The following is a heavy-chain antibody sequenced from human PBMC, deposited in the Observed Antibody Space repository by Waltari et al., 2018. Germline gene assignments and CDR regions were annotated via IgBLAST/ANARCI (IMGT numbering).Heavy chain of an antibody. CDR3: ASSKMVRGVIRKYYGMDV. J-gene: IGHJ6*02. CDR1: GFTFSSYS. Sequence: EVQLVESGGGLVQPGGSLRLSCAASGFTFSSYSMYWVRQAPGKGLGWVSYNRSSSSTIYYAASVKGRFTISRDNARNSLYLQMNSLKAEDTAVYYCASSKMVRGVIRKYYGMDVWGQGTTVTVSS. V-gene: IGHV3-48*01. D-gene: IGHD3-10*01. CDR2: NRSSSSTI.